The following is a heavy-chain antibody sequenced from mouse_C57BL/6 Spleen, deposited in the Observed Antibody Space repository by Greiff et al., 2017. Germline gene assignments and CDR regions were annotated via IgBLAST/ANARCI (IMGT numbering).Heavy chain of an antibody. Sequence: DVQLVESGGGLVQPKGSLKLSCAASGFSFNTYAMNWVRQAPGKGLEWVARIRSKSNNYATYYADSVKDRFTISRDDSESMLYLQMNNVKTEDTAMYYCVRHDGYESYAMDYWGQGTSVTVSS. D-gene: IGHD2-2*01. CDR1: GFSFNTYA. CDR2: IRSKSNNYAT. CDR3: VRHDGYESYAMDY. V-gene: IGHV10-1*01. J-gene: IGHJ4*01.